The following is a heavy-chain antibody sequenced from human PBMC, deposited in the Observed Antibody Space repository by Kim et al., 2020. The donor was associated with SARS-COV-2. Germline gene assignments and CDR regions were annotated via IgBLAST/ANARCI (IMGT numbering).Heavy chain of an antibody. Sequence: GESLKISCKGSGYSFTSYWIGWVRQMPGKGLEWMGIIYPGDSDTRYSPSFQGQVTISADKSISTAYLQWSSLKASDTAMYYCARHANYDILTAPTGWFDPWGQGTLVTVSS. CDR3: ARHANYDILTAPTGWFDP. D-gene: IGHD3-9*01. CDR1: GYSFTSYW. CDR2: IYPGDSDT. V-gene: IGHV5-51*01. J-gene: IGHJ5*02.